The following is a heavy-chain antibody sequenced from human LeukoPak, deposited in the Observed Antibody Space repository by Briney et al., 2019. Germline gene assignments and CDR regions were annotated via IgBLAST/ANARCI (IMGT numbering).Heavy chain of an antibody. D-gene: IGHD3-3*01. CDR2: IRSKAYGGTT. J-gene: IGHJ6*02. V-gene: IGHV3-49*03. CDR1: GFTFGDYA. CDR3: AKRGIDFTIFGVVNQGMDV. Sequence: GGSLRLSCTTSGFTFGDYAMSWFRQAPGKGLEWVGFIRSKAYGGTTQYAASVEGRFTISRDDSKSIAYLQMNSLRAEDTAVYYCAKRGIDFTIFGVVNQGMDVWGQGTTVTVSS.